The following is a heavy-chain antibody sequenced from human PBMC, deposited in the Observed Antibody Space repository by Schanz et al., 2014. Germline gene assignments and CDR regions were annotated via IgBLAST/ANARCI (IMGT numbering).Heavy chain of an antibody. J-gene: IGHJ5*01. CDR1: GFAFSSYG. Sequence: EVQLLESGGGLVQPGGSLRLSCLASGFAFSSYGMNWLRQAPGKGLEWVSYIRSSSTPIYYADSVKGRFTISRDNAKNSLYLQMNSLRAEDTAVYYCAKTPREYCNYDNCPNWFDSWGQGTLVTVSS. V-gene: IGHV3-48*01. CDR3: AKTPREYCNYDNCPNWFDS. D-gene: IGHD2-15*01. CDR2: IRSSSTPI.